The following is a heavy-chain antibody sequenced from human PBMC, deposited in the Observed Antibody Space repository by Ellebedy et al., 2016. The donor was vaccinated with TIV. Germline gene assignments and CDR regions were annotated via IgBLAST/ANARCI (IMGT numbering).Heavy chain of an antibody. CDR2: IDNDGTRT. CDR1: GITFSRYW. CDR3: ASGMVVSMTGTSDY. V-gene: IGHV3-74*01. D-gene: IGHD2-8*02. J-gene: IGHJ4*02. Sequence: GESLKISXAASGITFSRYWMHWVRQVPGKGLVWVSRIDNDGTRTDYADSVKGRFTISGDNAKSTLYLQMNSLRAEDSALYYCASGMVVSMTGTSDYWGQGTLVTVSS.